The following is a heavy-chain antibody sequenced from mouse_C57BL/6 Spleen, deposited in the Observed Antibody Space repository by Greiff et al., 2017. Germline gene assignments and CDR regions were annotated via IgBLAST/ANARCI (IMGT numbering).Heavy chain of an antibody. CDR3: ARRSPYYYGSSYWYFDV. CDR2: INPNNGGT. D-gene: IGHD1-1*01. CDR1: GYTFPDYN. Sequence: EVQLQQSGPELVKPGASVKIPCKASGYTFPDYNMDWVKQSHGKSLEWIGDINPNNGGTIYNQKFKGKATLTVDKSSSTAYMELRSLTSEDTAVYYCARRSPYYYGSSYWYFDVWGTGTTVTVSS. J-gene: IGHJ1*03. V-gene: IGHV1-18*01.